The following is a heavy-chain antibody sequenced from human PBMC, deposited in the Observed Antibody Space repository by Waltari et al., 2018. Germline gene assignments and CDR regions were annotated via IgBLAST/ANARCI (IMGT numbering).Heavy chain of an antibody. CDR1: TGSISNYSFY. Sequence: QLQLQESGPGLVKPLETLSLSCTVSTGSISNYSFYWGWIRQSPGKGLEWIGSIYESGSTYYNPSLKSRLTIFVEKAKNQIFLKVTSVTAADTAVYYCAKGNYHFWNGPNAGNAFDVWGQGTMVTVSS. D-gene: IGHD3-3*02. V-gene: IGHV4-39*01. J-gene: IGHJ3*01. CDR2: IYESGST. CDR3: AKGNYHFWNGPNAGNAFDV.